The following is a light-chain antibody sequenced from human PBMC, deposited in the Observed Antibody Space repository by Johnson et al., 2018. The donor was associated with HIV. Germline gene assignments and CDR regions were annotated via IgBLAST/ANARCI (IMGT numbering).Light chain of an antibody. V-gene: IGLV1-51*01. CDR3: GTWDSTLSAGI. Sequence: QSVLTQPPSVSAAPGQKVTISCSGSSSNIGNNYVSWYQQVPGTAPILLIYDNDKRPSGIPDRFSGPKSGTSATLAITGLQTGDEADYYCGTWDSTLSAGIFGTGTKVTVL. J-gene: IGLJ1*01. CDR2: DND. CDR1: SSNIGNNY.